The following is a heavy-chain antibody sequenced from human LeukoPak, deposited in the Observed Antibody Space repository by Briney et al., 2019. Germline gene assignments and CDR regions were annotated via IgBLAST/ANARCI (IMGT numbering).Heavy chain of an antibody. CDR2: ISRSSAYI. D-gene: IGHD3-22*01. CDR3: AKDFIRSAYYGAVFDY. CDR1: GFTLSSCS. V-gene: IGHV3-21*01. J-gene: IGHJ4*02. Sequence: GGSLRLSCAASGFTLSSCSMNWVRQAPGKGLEWVSSISRSSAYIYYADSAKGRFTISRDNSKNTLYLQMNSLRAEDTAVYYCAKDFIRSAYYGAVFDYWGQGTLVTVSS.